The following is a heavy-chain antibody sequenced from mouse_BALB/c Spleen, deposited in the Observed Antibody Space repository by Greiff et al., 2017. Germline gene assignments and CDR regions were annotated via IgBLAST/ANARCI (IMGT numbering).Heavy chain of an antibody. J-gene: IGHJ4*01. CDR2: IWRGGST. CDR1: GFSLTSYG. CDR3: AKREGLGQRFYAMDY. Sequence: QVQLKQSGPSLVQPSQSLSITCTVSGFSLTSYGVHWVRQSPGKGLEWLGVIWRGGSTDYNAAFMSRLSITKDNSKSQVFFKMNSLQADDTAIYYCAKREGLGQRFYAMDYWGQGTSVTVSS. V-gene: IGHV2-5-1*01. D-gene: IGHD4-1*01.